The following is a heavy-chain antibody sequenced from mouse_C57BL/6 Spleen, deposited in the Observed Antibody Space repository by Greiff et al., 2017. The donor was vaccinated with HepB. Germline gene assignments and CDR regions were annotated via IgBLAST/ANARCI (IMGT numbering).Heavy chain of an antibody. V-gene: IGHV1-50*01. CDR2: IDPSDSYT. J-gene: IGHJ1*03. D-gene: IGHD1-1*01. CDR3: ARFYYGSSYGYFDV. Sequence: QVQLQQPGAELVKPGASVKLSCKASGYTFTSYWMQWVKQRPGQGLEWIGEIDPSDSYTNYNQKFKGKATLTVDTSSSTAYMQLSSLTSEDSAVYYCARFYYGSSYGYFDVWGTGTTVTVSS. CDR1: GYTFTSYW.